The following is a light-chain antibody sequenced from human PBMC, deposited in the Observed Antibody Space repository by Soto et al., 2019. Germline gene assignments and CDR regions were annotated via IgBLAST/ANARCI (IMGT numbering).Light chain of an antibody. CDR2: AAS. V-gene: IGKV1-39*01. CDR3: QQASTMPVT. CDR1: QSGSSY. Sequence: DIHMTQCPSSRSASITDRVTSTWLASQSGSSYLNWYQQKPGKAPKLLICAASNLQSGVPSRFSGSGSGTDFALTISSLQPEDFASYFCQQASTMPVTFGQGTRLEIK. J-gene: IGKJ5*01.